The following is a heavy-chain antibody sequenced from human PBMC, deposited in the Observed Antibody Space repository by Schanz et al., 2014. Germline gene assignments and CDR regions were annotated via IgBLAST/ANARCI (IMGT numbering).Heavy chain of an antibody. D-gene: IGHD3-9*01. J-gene: IGHJ5*02. CDR1: GFPFSTYS. V-gene: IGHV3-21*01. CDR2: IRSDNNYI. Sequence: EVQLVESGGGLVKPGGSLRLSCVASGFPFSTYSIHWVRQAPGKGLEWVSYIRSDNNYIYYADAVKGRFTIARDNSKSPSPPPMNSLKTDHAGVYYCANLDGVSISTCSWGPGTLVTLPS. CDR3: ANLDGVSISTCS.